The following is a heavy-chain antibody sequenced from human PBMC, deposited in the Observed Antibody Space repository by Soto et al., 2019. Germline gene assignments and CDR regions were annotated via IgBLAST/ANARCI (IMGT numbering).Heavy chain of an antibody. J-gene: IGHJ6*02. Sequence: ASVKVSCKASGYTFTSYGISWVRQAPGQGLEWMGWISAYNGNTNYAQKLQGRVTMTTDTPTSTAYMELRSLRSDDTAVYYCARDTIGVVPYSYYGMDVWGRGTRVTVSS. CDR3: ARDTIGVVPYSYYGMDV. CDR1: GYTFTSYG. V-gene: IGHV1-18*01. D-gene: IGHD3-22*01. CDR2: ISAYNGNT.